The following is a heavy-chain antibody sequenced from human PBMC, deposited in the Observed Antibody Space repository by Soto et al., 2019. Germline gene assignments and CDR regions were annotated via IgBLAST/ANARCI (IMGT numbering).Heavy chain of an antibody. Sequence: ASVKVSCKASGYTLSSYALHWVRQGPGQRLEWMGWIDAGSSNTKYSQKFQGRATITRDTSAPTAYVELSSMRYEDTAVYFCARGGSAIFDYWGQGTLVTVSS. CDR3: ARGGSAIFDY. J-gene: IGHJ4*02. CDR2: IDAGSSNT. CDR1: GYTLSSYA. V-gene: IGHV1-3*01. D-gene: IGHD2-2*01.